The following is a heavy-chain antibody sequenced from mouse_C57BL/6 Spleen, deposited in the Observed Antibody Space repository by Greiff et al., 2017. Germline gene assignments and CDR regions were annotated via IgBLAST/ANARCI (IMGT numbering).Heavy chain of an antibody. J-gene: IGHJ2*01. D-gene: IGHD2-5*01. CDR1: GYAFTNYL. CDR2: INPGSGGT. V-gene: IGHV1-54*01. CDR3: ARSYSKGMDY. Sequence: VQLQQSGAELVRPGTSVKVSCKASGYAFTNYLIEWVKQRPGQGLEWIGVINPGSGGTNSNEKFKGKATLTADKSSSTAYMQLSSLTSEDSAVYFCARSYSKGMDYGGQGTTLTVSS.